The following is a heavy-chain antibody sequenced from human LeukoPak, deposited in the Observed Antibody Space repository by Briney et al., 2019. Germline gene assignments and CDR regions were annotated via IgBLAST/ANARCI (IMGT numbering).Heavy chain of an antibody. V-gene: IGHV4-59*01. D-gene: IGHD6-19*01. CDR3: ARAGYSSGWYYFGY. J-gene: IGHJ4*02. Sequence: SETLSLTCTVSGGSISNYYWNWIRQPPGKGLEWIGYIYYSGSTNYNPSLKSRVTISVDTSKNQFSLKLSSVTAADTAVYYCARAGYSSGWYYFGYWGQGTLVTVSS. CDR1: GGSISNYY. CDR2: IYYSGST.